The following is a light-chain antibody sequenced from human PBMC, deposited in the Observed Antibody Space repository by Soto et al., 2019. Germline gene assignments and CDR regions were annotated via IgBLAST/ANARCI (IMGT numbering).Light chain of an antibody. J-gene: IGKJ1*01. CDR2: GAS. Sequence: EIVLTQSPGTLSLSPGERATLSCRASQSVSSTFLARSQQKPGQAPRLLISGASSRATGIPDRFSGSGSGTDFALIISRLEPEDFAVYYCQQYGGSPPWAFGQGTKGESK. CDR1: QSVSSTF. CDR3: QQYGGSPPWA. V-gene: IGKV3-20*01.